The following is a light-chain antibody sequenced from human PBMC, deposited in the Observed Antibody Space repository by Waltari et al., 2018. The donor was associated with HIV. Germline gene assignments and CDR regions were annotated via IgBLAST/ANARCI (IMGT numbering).Light chain of an antibody. CDR2: EDN. Sequence: NFMLTQPHSVSESPGKTVTISCTRSSGSIASNYVQWYQQRPGSSPTTVIYEDNQRPSEVPDRFSGAIDSSSNSASLTISGLKTEDEADYYCQSYDSSNKGVFGGGTKLTVL. CDR3: QSYDSSNKGV. V-gene: IGLV6-57*01. CDR1: SGSIASNY. J-gene: IGLJ3*02.